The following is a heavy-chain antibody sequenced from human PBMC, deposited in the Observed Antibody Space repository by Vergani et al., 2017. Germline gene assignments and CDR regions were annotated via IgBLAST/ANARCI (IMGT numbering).Heavy chain of an antibody. CDR3: ARLVGATRLYYYYYMDV. Sequence: QVQLVQSGAEVKKPGASVKVSCKASGYTFTGYYMHWVRQAPGQGLEWMGWINPNSGGTNYAQKFQGRVTMTRDTSISTAYMELSRLKASDTAMYYCARLVGATRLYYYYYMDVWGKGTTVTVSS. CDR2: INPNSGGT. J-gene: IGHJ6*03. V-gene: IGHV1-2*02. D-gene: IGHD1-26*01. CDR1: GYTFTGYY.